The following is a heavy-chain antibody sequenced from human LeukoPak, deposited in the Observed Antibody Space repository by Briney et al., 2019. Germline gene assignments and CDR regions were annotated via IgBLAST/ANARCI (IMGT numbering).Heavy chain of an antibody. J-gene: IGHJ5*02. CDR3: APMVRWLDTYNWFDP. CDR2: ISTSGTTK. D-gene: IGHD4/OR15-4a*01. CDR1: GFTFSTHE. Sequence: GGSLRLSCTASGFTFSTHEMNWVRQAPAKGLEWVSYISTSGTTKYYADSVKGRFIISRDNAKNSVYLQMNSLRVEDTAVYYCAPMVRWLDTYNWFDPWGQGTLVTVSS. V-gene: IGHV3-48*03.